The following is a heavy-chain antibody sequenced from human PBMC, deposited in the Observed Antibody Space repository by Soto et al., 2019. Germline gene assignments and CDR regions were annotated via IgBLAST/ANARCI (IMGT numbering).Heavy chain of an antibody. D-gene: IGHD3-16*01. J-gene: IGHJ3*02. CDR1: GFTFSDYY. CDR3: ARVAYDAFDI. CDR2: ISSSRSYT. V-gene: IGHV3-11*05. Sequence: QVQLVESGGGLVKPGGSLRLSCAASGFTFSDYYMNWIRQAPGKGLEWVSYISSSRSYTNYADSVKGRFTISRDNAKNSLYLQMNSLRAEDAAVYYCARVAYDAFDIWGQGTMVTVSS.